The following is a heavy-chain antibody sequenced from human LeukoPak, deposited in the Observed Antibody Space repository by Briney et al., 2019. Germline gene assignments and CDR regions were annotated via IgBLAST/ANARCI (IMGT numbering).Heavy chain of an antibody. CDR1: GFTVSSNY. J-gene: IGHJ4*02. CDR2: IYSGGST. Sequence: GGSLRLSCAASGFTVSSNYLSWVRQAPGKGLEWVSVIYSGGSTYYADSVKGRFTISRDNSKNTLYLQMNSLKAEDTAVYYCARGSTAGADFDYWGQGALVTVSS. CDR3: ARGSTAGADFDY. V-gene: IGHV3-53*01. D-gene: IGHD6-19*01.